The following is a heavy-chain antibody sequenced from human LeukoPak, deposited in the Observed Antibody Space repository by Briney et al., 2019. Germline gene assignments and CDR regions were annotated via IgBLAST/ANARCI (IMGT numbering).Heavy chain of an antibody. V-gene: IGHV1-2*02. D-gene: IGHD4-17*01. Sequence: GASVKVSCKASGYTFTGYYMHWVRQAPGQGLEWMGWINPNSGGTSYAQKFQGRVTMTRDTSISTAYMELSRLRSDDTAVYYCARGHDYGDYFDYWGQGTLVTVSS. CDR1: GYTFTGYY. J-gene: IGHJ4*02. CDR3: ARGHDYGDYFDY. CDR2: INPNSGGT.